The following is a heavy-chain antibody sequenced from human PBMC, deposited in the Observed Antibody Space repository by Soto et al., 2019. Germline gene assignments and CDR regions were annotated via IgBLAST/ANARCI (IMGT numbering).Heavy chain of an antibody. Sequence: ASVKVSCKAFGDTFTNYDINWVRQATGQGLEWMGWMNPDSDDTGYAQKFQGRVTMTRNTSISTAYMELSGLTSDDTAIYYCARVVDVRPATYSGMDVWGPETRVTVSS. V-gene: IGHV1-8*01. J-gene: IGHJ6*02. D-gene: IGHD2-21*01. CDR2: MNPDSDDT. CDR3: ARVVDVRPATYSGMDV. CDR1: GDTFTNYD.